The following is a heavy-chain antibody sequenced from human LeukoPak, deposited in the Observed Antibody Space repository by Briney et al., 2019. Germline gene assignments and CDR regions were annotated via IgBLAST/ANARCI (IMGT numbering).Heavy chain of an antibody. Sequence: SQTLSLTCTVSGGSISSGGYYWSWIRQHPGKGLEWIGYIYYSGSTYYNPSLKSRVTISVDTSKNQFSLKLSSVTAADTAVYYCARAGIAPYNWFDPWGQGTLVTVSS. CDR3: ARAGIAPYNWFDP. J-gene: IGHJ5*02. CDR1: GGSISSGGYY. V-gene: IGHV4-31*03. D-gene: IGHD6-13*01. CDR2: IYYSGST.